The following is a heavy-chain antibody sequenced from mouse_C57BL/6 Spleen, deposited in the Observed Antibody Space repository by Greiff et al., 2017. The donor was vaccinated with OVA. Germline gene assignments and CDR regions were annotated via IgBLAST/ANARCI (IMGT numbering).Heavy chain of an antibody. CDR1: GYAFSSSW. CDR2: IYPGDGDT. J-gene: IGHJ4*01. V-gene: IGHV1-82*01. CDR3: EGSAMDY. Sequence: QVQLKESGPELVKPGASVKISCKASGYAFSSSWMNWVKQRPGKGLEWIGRIYPGDGDTNYNGKFKGKATLTADKYSSTAYMQLSSLTSEDSAVYVCEGSAMDYWGQGTSVTVSS.